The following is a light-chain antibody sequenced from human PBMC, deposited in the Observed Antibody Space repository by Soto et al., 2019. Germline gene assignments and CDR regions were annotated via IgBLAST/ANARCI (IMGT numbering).Light chain of an antibody. V-gene: IGKV3-20*01. Sequence: EIVLTQSPGTLSLSPGERATLSCRASQSVSSSYFAWYQQKPGQAPRLLIYGASSRATGIPDRFSGSGSGTDFRLTISRLEPEDFAVYYCQQYGSSPQTFGQGIKVEIK. CDR2: GAS. CDR1: QSVSSSY. CDR3: QQYGSSPQT. J-gene: IGKJ1*01.